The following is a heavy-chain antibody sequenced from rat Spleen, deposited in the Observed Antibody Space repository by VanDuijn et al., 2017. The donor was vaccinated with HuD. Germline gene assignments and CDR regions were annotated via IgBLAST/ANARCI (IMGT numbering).Heavy chain of an antibody. V-gene: IGHV5-27*01. D-gene: IGHD1-9*01. CDR1: GLTFSNYY. Sequence: EVQLVESGGGLVQPGRSLKLSCAVSGLTFSNYYMAWVRQAPTKGLEWVAYISTGGGNTYYRDSVKGRFTISRDNAKSTLYLQMNSLRSEDTATYYCTRDRTYYGFTLDYWGQGVMVTVSS. CDR2: ISTGGGNT. CDR3: TRDRTYYGFTLDY. J-gene: IGHJ2*01.